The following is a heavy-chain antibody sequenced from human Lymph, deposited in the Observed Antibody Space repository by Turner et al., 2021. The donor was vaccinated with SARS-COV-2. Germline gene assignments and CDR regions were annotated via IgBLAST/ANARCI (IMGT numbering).Heavy chain of an antibody. CDR1: GFTFSSYV. J-gene: IGHJ4*02. CDR3: ARGLGSSWYSGGFDY. V-gene: IGHV3-33*01. Sequence: QVQLVESGGVVVQPGWHLKLLCAACGFTFSSYVMHWVRQAPGKGLEWVAVIWYDGSNKYYADSVKGRFTISRDNSKNTLYLQMNSLRAEDTAVYYCARGLGSSWYSGGFDYWGQGTLVTVSS. D-gene: IGHD6-13*01. CDR2: IWYDGSNK.